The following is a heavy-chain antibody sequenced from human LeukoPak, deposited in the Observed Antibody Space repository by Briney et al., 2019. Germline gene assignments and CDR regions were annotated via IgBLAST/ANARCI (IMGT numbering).Heavy chain of an antibody. CDR3: ARVNKPADYEYYGLDV. V-gene: IGHV3-33*01. CDR1: GFTFSSYG. CDR2: IWYDGSNK. Sequence: PGGSLRLSCAASGFTFSSYGMHWVRQAPGKGLEWVAVIWYDGSNKYYADSVKGRFTISRDNSKNTLYLQMNSLRAEDTAVYYCARVNKPADYEYYGLDVWGQGTTVTISS. J-gene: IGHJ6*02. D-gene: IGHD1/OR15-1a*01.